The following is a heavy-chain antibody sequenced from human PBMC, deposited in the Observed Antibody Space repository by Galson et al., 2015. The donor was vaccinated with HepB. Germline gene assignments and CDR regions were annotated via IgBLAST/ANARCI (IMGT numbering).Heavy chain of an antibody. CDR2: IIPIFGTA. J-gene: IGHJ4*02. D-gene: IGHD5-24*01. CDR1: GGTFSSYA. Sequence: SVKVSCKASGGTFSSYAISWVRQAPGQGLEWMGGIIPIFGTANYAQKFQGRVTITADESTSTAYMELSSLRSEDTAVYYCATIAWDSRDGYNLGGTVYYFDYWGQGTLVTVSS. CDR3: ATIAWDSRDGYNLGGTVYYFDY. V-gene: IGHV1-69*13.